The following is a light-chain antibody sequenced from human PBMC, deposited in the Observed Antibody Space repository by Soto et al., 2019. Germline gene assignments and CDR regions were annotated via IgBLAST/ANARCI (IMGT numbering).Light chain of an antibody. CDR2: GAS. CDR3: QHYNNLPPFT. Sequence: DIQMTQSPSSLSASVGARVSITCQASEDIRTSLSWFQHKPGRAPKLLIYGASYLETGVPSRFRGSGSGTDFTLTISSLQPEDIATYYCQHYNNLPPFTFGPATIVDVK. CDR1: EDIRTS. V-gene: IGKV1-33*01. J-gene: IGKJ3*01.